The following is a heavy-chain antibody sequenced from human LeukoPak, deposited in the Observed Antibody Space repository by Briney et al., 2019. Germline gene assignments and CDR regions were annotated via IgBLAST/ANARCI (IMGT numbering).Heavy chain of an antibody. V-gene: IGHV1-2*02. J-gene: IGHJ4*02. CDR1: GYSFTGYY. D-gene: IGHD6-13*01. Sequence: ASVKVSCKASGYSFTGYYMHWVRQAPGQGLEWMGWIDPNSGGTNYAQKFHARVTMTSDTSISTVHMYLSRLRSDDTAVYYCARRDSSSWLDYWGQGTLVTVSS. CDR2: IDPNSGGT. CDR3: ARRDSSSWLDY.